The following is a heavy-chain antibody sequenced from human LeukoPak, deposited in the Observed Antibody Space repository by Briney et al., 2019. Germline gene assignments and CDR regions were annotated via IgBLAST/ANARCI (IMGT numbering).Heavy chain of an antibody. CDR1: GGTFSSYA. J-gene: IGHJ4*02. D-gene: IGHD2-2*01. Sequence: SVKVSCKASGGTFSSYATSWVRQAPGQGLEWMGGIIPIFGTANYAQKFQGRVTITADKSTSTAYMELSSLRSEDTAVYYCARAKLGYCSSTSCYQGADFDYWGQGTLVTVSS. CDR2: IIPIFGTA. V-gene: IGHV1-69*06. CDR3: ARAKLGYCSSTSCYQGADFDY.